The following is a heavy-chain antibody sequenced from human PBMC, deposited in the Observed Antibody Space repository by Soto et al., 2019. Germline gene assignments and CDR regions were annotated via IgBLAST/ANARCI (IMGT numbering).Heavy chain of an antibody. Sequence: EVQLVESGGGLVQPGGSLRLSCAASGFTFSYYGMSWVRQAPGKGLEWVANIKKDGSEKYYVDSVKGRFTISRDNAKNSMYLQMSSLRDGDTAAYFCVRGRTGMDVWGQGTTVTVSS. CDR1: GFTFSYYG. CDR2: IKKDGSEK. V-gene: IGHV3-7*05. J-gene: IGHJ6*02. CDR3: VRGRTGMDV.